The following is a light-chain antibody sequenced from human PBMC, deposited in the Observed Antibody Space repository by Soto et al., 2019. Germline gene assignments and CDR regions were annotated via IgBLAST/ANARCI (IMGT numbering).Light chain of an antibody. Sequence: DIVMTQSPLSLPVTPGEPASISCRSSQILLHSNGYNYLAWYQQKPGQAPRLLIYGASNRATGIPDRFSGSGSGTEFTLTISSLQSEDFAVYYCQQYNNWPTFGQGTRLEIK. CDR2: GAS. CDR1: QILLHSNGYNY. V-gene: IGKV3D-15*01. J-gene: IGKJ5*01. CDR3: QQYNNWPT.